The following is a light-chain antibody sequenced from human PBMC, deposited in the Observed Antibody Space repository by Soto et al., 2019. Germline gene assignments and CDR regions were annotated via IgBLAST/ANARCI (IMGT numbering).Light chain of an antibody. CDR2: EVT. Sequence: QSVLTLPASVSGSPGQSITISCTGTSSDVGGYNYVSWYQQHPGKAPKLMIYEVTNRPSGVSSRFSGAKSGNTASLTISGLQAEDEADYFCSSYTSSTTLVIFGGGTKLTVL. J-gene: IGLJ2*01. CDR1: SSDVGGYNY. V-gene: IGLV2-14*01. CDR3: SSYTSSTTLVI.